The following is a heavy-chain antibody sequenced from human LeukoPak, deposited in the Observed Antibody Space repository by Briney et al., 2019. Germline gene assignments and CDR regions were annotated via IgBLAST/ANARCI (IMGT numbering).Heavy chain of an antibody. D-gene: IGHD6-13*01. V-gene: IGHV3-48*02. Sequence: GGSLRLSCAASGFTFSSYSMNWVRQAPGKGLEWVSYISSTGSSIHYADSVKGRFTISRDNAKNSLYLQMNSLRDEDTAVYYCAQQLAVEGNHYYCFGLDVWGQGTTVTVSS. CDR2: ISSTGSSI. J-gene: IGHJ6*02. CDR1: GFTFSSYS. CDR3: AQQLAVEGNHYYCFGLDV.